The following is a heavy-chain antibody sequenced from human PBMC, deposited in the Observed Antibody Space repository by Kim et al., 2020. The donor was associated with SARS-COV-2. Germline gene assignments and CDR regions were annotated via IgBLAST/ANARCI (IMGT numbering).Heavy chain of an antibody. CDR2: IYYSGST. V-gene: IGHV4-61*01. Sequence: SETLSLTCTVSGGSVSSGSYYWSWIRQPPGKGLEWIGYIYYSGSTNYNPSLKSRVTISVDTSKNQFSLKLSSVTAADTAVYYCARAGSTSCYNYWGQGTLVTVSS. CDR3: ARAGSTSCYNY. D-gene: IGHD2-2*02. CDR1: GGSVSSGSYY. J-gene: IGHJ4*02.